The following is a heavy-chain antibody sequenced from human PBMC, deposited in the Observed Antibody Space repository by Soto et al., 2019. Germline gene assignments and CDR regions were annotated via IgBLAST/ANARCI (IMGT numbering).Heavy chain of an antibody. CDR2: IYWDDDE. Sequence: QITLKESGPTLVKPTQTLPLTCTFSGFSLSTRGVGVGWIRQPPGKALEWLALIYWDDDEWYTPSLKTSLTTIINTSTTHLVLVMTNLDPLDTATYYFADRSGGWQYYFDYWGQGTLVTVSS. D-gene: IGHD6-19*01. J-gene: IGHJ4*02. CDR3: ADRSGGWQYYFDY. CDR1: GFSLSTRGVG. V-gene: IGHV2-5*02.